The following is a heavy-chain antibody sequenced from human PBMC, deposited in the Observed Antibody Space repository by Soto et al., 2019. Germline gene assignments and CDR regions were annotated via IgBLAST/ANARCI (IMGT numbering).Heavy chain of an antibody. CDR3: TRGGPDAFCGGGRCYFDY. J-gene: IGHJ4*02. Sequence: EVQLVESGGGLVQPGRSLRLSCAASGFTFDDFAMHWARRVPGKGLEWVSSITWNSNVIGYADSVKGRFTISRDNAKNSLYLQMNSLRPEDTAFYYCTRGGPDAFCGGGRCYFDYWGQGTLVTVSS. CDR2: ITWNSNVI. D-gene: IGHD2-15*01. V-gene: IGHV3-9*01. CDR1: GFTFDDFA.